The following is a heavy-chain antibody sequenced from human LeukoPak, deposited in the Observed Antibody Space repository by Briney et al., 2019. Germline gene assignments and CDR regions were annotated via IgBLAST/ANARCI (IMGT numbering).Heavy chain of an antibody. D-gene: IGHD6-13*01. CDR2: ISGSGGST. V-gene: IGHV3-23*01. CDR1: GFTFSSYA. Sequence: PGGSLRLSCAASGFTFSSYAMSWVRQAPGKGLEWVSAISGSGGSTYYADSVKGRFTISRDNSKNTLYLQMNSLRAEDTAVYYCAKGEHSSSWYSWGYWGQGTLVTVSS. CDR3: AKGEHSSSWYSWGY. J-gene: IGHJ4*02.